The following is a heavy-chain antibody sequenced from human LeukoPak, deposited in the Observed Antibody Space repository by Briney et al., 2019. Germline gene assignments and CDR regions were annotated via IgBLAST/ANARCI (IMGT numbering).Heavy chain of an antibody. D-gene: IGHD2-2*01. V-gene: IGHV3-30-3*01. CDR3: ARDPYCSSTSCYHYFDY. CDR1: GFTFSSYA. Sequence: GGSLRLSCAAPGFTFSSYAMHWVRQAPGKGLEWVAVISYDGSNKYYADSVKGRFTISRDNSKNTLYLQMNSLRAEDTAVYYCARDPYCSSTSCYHYFDYWGQGTLVTVSS. CDR2: ISYDGSNK. J-gene: IGHJ4*02.